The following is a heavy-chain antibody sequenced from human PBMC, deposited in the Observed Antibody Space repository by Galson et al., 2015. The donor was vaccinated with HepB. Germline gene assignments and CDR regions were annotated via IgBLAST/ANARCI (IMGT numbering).Heavy chain of an antibody. J-gene: IGHJ4*02. CDR3: ARDRRIARYSGSYC. CDR1: GFTFSSYS. V-gene: IGHV3-48*01. D-gene: IGHD1-26*01. CDR2: ISSSSSTI. Sequence: SLRLSCAASGFTFSSYSMNWVRQAPGKGLEWVSYISSSSSTIYYADSVKGRFTISRDNAKNSLYPQMNSLRAEDTAVYYCARDRRIARYSGSYCWGQGTLVTVSS.